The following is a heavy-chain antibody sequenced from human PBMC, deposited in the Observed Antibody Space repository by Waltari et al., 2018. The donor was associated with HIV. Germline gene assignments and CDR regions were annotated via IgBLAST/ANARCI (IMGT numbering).Heavy chain of an antibody. V-gene: IGHV4-34*02. CDR2: NSHTESP. D-gene: IGHD1-1*01. CDR1: GGSFRGYY. J-gene: IGHJ4*02. Sequence: QVQLRQWGAGLLKPSETLSLTCAVSGGSFRGYYWTWIPQTPGGLLEWIGDNSHTESPNYKPSFRSRVTISGDPSKNQFFLNLTSVTAADTATYFCARHTLTTVLNYWGQGTRVFVSS. CDR3: ARHTLTTVLNY.